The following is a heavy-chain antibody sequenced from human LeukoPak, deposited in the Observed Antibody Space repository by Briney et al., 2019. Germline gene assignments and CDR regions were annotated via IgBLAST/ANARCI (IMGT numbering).Heavy chain of an antibody. Sequence: GESLKISCKGSGYSFTSYWIGWVRQVPGKGLEWMGIISLGDADTRYSPSFQGQVTISADKSISTAYLHWSSLKASDTAMYYCARQGCNSSSCPMHDAFDIWGQGTMVTVSS. D-gene: IGHD2-2*01. CDR2: ISLGDADT. CDR3: ARQGCNSSSCPMHDAFDI. V-gene: IGHV5-51*01. CDR1: GYSFTSYW. J-gene: IGHJ3*02.